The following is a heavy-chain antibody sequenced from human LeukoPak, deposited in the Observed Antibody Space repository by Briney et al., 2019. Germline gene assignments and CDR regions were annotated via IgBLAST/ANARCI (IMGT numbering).Heavy chain of an antibody. Sequence: GGSLRLSCAASGFTFDDYAMHWVRQAPGKGLEWVSGISWNSGSIVYADSVKGRFTISRDNAKNSLYLQMNSLRAEDTALYYCAKDWGSTSAPYYFDYWGQGTLVTVSS. CDR2: ISWNSGSI. CDR1: GFTFDDYA. V-gene: IGHV3-9*01. CDR3: AKDWGSTSAPYYFDY. D-gene: IGHD2-2*01. J-gene: IGHJ4*02.